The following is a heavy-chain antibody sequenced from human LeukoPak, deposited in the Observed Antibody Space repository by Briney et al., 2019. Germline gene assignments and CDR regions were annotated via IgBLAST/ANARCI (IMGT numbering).Heavy chain of an antibody. CDR1: GFTVSSNY. V-gene: IGHV3-48*04. CDR3: ARDYYYDRHDY. CDR2: ISSGSNII. J-gene: IGHJ4*02. D-gene: IGHD3-22*01. Sequence: PGGSLRLSCAASGFTVSSNYMNWVRQAPGKGLEWVSYISSGSNIIYYADSVKGRFTISRDNAKNSLYLQMNSLRVEDTAVYYCARDYYYDRHDYWGQGTLVTVSS.